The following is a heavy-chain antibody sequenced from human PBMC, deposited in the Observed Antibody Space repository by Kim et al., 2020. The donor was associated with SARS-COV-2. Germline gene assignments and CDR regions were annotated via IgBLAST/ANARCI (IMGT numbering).Heavy chain of an antibody. CDR1: GFTFSAYA. D-gene: IGHD1-26*01. V-gene: IGHV3-30*14. CDR3: ARPGVVGPTYWFDP. CDR2: ISSDGSYK. J-gene: IGHJ5*02. Sequence: GGSLRLSCAASGFTFSAYAMLWVRQAPGKGPEWVAVISSDGSYKFYADSVKGRFTISRDSSKNTLYLQMNSLRAEDTAVYYCARPGVVGPTYWFDPWGQGTLVTVSP.